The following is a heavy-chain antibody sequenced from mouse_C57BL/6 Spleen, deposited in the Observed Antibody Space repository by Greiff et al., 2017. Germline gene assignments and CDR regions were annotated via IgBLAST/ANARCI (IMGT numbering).Heavy chain of an antibody. J-gene: IGHJ3*01. Sequence: QVKLQQPGAELVMPGASVKLSCKASGYTFTSYWMHWVKQRPGPGLEWIGALDPSDSYTNYNQKFKGKSTLTVDKSSSTAYMQLISLTSEDSAVYYCARVYDYGAWFAYWGQGTLVTGSA. CDR1: GYTFTSYW. V-gene: IGHV1-69*01. CDR2: LDPSDSYT. D-gene: IGHD2-4*01. CDR3: ARVYDYGAWFAY.